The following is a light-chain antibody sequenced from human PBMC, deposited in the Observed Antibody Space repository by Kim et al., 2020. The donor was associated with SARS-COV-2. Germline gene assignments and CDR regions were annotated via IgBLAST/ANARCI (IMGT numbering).Light chain of an antibody. CDR1: QSVTTN. V-gene: IGKV3-15*01. CDR2: DAS. Sequence: GERATRSWRASQSVTTNLVWYQQKPGQAPRLLIYDASTRATGVPVRFSGSGSGTDFTLTINSLQSEDFAVYYGQQYHSWPPMYTFGQGTKLEI. J-gene: IGKJ2*01. CDR3: QQYHSWPPMYT.